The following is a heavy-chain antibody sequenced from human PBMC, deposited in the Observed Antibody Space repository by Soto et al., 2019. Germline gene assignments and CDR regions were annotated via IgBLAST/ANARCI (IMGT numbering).Heavy chain of an antibody. CDR1: GGTFGSYA. J-gene: IGHJ6*02. V-gene: IGHV1-69*01. CDR3: ARSHGSSTSLEIYYYYYYGMDV. D-gene: IGHD2-2*01. CDR2: IIPIPGTA. Sequence: QVQLVQSGAEVKKPGSSVKVSCKASGGTFGSYAISWVRQAPGQGLEWMGGIIPIPGTANYAQKFQGRVTIAPDESTSSAYMELSSQRSEDTAVYYCARSHGSSTSLEIYYYYYYGMDVWGQGTTVTVSS.